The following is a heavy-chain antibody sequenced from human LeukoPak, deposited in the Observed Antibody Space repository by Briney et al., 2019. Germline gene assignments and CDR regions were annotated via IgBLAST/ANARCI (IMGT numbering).Heavy chain of an antibody. Sequence: PSETLSLTCTASGGSISSYYWSWIRQPAGKGLEWIGRIYTSGSTNYNPSPKSRVTMSVDTSKNQFSLKLSSVTAADTAVYYCARMFRDFWSGYGNWFDPWGQGTLVTVSS. CDR3: ARMFRDFWSGYGNWFDP. CDR2: IYTSGST. J-gene: IGHJ5*02. V-gene: IGHV4-4*07. D-gene: IGHD3-3*01. CDR1: GGSISSYY.